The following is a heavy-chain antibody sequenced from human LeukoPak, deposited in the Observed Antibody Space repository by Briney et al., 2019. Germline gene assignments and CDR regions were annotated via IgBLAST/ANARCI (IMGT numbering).Heavy chain of an antibody. CDR1: GFTVSSNS. Sequence: PGGSLRLSCTVSGFTVSSNSMSWVRQPPGKGLEWIGEISQSGSINYNPSLKSRVTISIDTSKKQFSLKMSSVTAADTAIYYCARRNYDTTSGLGDGYFDYWGQGTLVTVSS. CDR3: ARRNYDTTSGLGDGYFDY. D-gene: IGHD3-22*01. CDR2: ISQSGSI. V-gene: IGHV4-34*01. J-gene: IGHJ4*02.